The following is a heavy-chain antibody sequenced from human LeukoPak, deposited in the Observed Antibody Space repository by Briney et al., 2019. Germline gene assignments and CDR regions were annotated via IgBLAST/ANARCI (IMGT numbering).Heavy chain of an antibody. CDR3: ARVGVVPAATPNYYYGMDV. J-gene: IGHJ6*02. D-gene: IGHD2-2*02. V-gene: IGHV1-18*01. Sequence: GASVKVSCKASGYTFTSYGISWVRQAPGQGLEWMGWISAYNGNTNYAQKLQGRVTMTTDTSTSTAYMELRSLRSDDTAVYYCARVGVVPAATPNYYYGMDVWGQGTTVTVSS. CDR1: GYTFTSYG. CDR2: ISAYNGNT.